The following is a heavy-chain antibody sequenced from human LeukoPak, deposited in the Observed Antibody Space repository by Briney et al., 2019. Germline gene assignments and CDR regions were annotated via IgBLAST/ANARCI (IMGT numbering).Heavy chain of an antibody. CDR2: FDPEDGET. V-gene: IGHV1-24*01. CDR3: ATAKYSSGWYGAFDI. J-gene: IGHJ3*02. CDR1: GYTLTELS. Sequence: ASVKVSCKVSGYTLTELSMHWVRQAPGKRPEWMGGFDPEDGETIYAQKFQGRVTMTEDTSTDTAYMELRSLRSEDTAVYYCATAKYSSGWYGAFDIWGQGTMVTVSS. D-gene: IGHD6-19*01.